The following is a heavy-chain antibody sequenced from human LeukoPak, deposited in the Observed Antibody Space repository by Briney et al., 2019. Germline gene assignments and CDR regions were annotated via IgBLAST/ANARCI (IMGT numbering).Heavy chain of an antibody. Sequence: PSETLSLTCTVSGGSISSGGYYWSWIRQHPGKGLEWIGEINHSGSTNYNPSLKSRVTISVDTSKNQFSLKLSSVTAADTAVYYCASRAWATRQSDYWGQGTLVTVSS. J-gene: IGHJ4*02. V-gene: IGHV4-31*03. CDR2: INHSGST. CDR1: GGSISSGGYY. CDR3: ASRAWATRQSDY. D-gene: IGHD5-12*01.